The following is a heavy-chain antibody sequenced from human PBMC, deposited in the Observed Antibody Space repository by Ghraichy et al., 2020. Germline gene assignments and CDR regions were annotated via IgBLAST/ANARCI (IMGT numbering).Heavy chain of an antibody. V-gene: IGHV4-39*01. Sequence: SETLSLTCTVSGGSISSSSYYWGWIRQPPGKGLEWIGSIYYSGSTYYNPSLKSRVTISVDTSKNQFSLKLSSVTAADTAVYYCARHGAVYDSSGYYLYYFDYWGQGTLVTVSS. J-gene: IGHJ4*02. CDR1: GGSISSSSYY. D-gene: IGHD3-22*01. CDR2: IYYSGST. CDR3: ARHGAVYDSSGYYLYYFDY.